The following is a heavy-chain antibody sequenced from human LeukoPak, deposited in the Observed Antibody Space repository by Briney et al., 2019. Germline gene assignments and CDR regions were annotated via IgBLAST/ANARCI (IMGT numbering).Heavy chain of an antibody. D-gene: IGHD3-10*01. CDR2: VNPNSGNT. V-gene: IGHV1-8*01. Sequence: ASVTVSCKASGYTFTSYDINWVRQATGQGLEWMGWVNPNSGNTGYAQKFQGRVTMTRNTSISTAYMELSSLRSEDTAVYYCARGQYYGSGSYYDYWGQGTLVTVSS. J-gene: IGHJ4*02. CDR1: GYTFTSYD. CDR3: ARGQYYGSGSYYDY.